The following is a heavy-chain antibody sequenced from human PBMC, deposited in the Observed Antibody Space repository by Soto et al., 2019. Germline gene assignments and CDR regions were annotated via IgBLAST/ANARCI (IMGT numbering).Heavy chain of an antibody. V-gene: IGHV1-69*13. CDR3: ARDHIVGATKAFDI. J-gene: IGHJ3*02. CDR2: IIPIFGTA. D-gene: IGHD1-26*01. CDR1: GGTFSSYA. Sequence: ASVKVSCKASGGTFSSYAISWVRQAPGQGLEWMGGIIPIFGTANYAQKFQGRVTITADESTSTAYMELSSLRSEDTAVYYCARDHIVGATKAFDIWGQGTMVTVSS.